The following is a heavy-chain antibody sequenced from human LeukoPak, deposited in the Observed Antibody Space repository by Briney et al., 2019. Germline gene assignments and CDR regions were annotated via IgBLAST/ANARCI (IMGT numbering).Heavy chain of an antibody. CDR2: IYYSGST. V-gene: IGHV4-59*01. CDR1: GGSISSYY. CDR3: ASSLGCSGGSCHQSTSLDY. J-gene: IGHJ4*02. D-gene: IGHD2-15*01. Sequence: SETLSLTCTVSGGSISSYYWSWIRQPPGKGLEWIGYIYYSGSTNYNPSLKSRVTISVDTSKNQFSLKLSSVTAEDTAVYYCASSLGCSGGSCHQSTSLDYWGQGTLVTVSS.